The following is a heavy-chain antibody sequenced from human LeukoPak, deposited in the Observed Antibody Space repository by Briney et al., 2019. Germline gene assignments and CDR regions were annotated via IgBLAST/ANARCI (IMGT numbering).Heavy chain of an antibody. CDR1: GGSINSYY. D-gene: IGHD4-23*01. Sequence: SETLSLTCTVSGGSINSYYWSWIRRPPGKGPEWIGYIFYSGTTNYNPSLKSRVTISVDTSKNQFSLKLNSLTAADTAVYYCARGGTVVNGFDYWGQGTLVTVSS. J-gene: IGHJ4*02. CDR2: IFYSGTT. CDR3: ARGGTVVNGFDY. V-gene: IGHV4-59*01.